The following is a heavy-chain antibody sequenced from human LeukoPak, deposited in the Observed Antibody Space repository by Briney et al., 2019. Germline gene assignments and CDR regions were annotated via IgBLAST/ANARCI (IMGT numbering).Heavy chain of an antibody. CDR3: ARSHYYDSSGLNLPGY. V-gene: IGHV3-30-3*01. J-gene: IGHJ4*02. CDR2: ISYDGSNK. Sequence: GGSLRLSCAASGFTFSSYAMHWVRQAPGKGLEWVAVISYDGSNKYYADSVKGRFTISRDNSKNTLYLQMNSLRAEDTAVYYCARSHYYDSSGLNLPGYWGQGTLVTVSS. D-gene: IGHD3-22*01. CDR1: GFTFSSYA.